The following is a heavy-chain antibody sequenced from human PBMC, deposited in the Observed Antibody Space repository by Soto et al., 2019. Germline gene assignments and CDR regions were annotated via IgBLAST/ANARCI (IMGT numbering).Heavy chain of an antibody. J-gene: IGHJ4*02. D-gene: IGHD5-18*01. CDR1: GYTFTHFG. Sequence: QVQLVQSGAAVKKPGASVRVSCKASGYTFTHFGVSWVRQAPGQGLEWMGWINVYNGNTDYEQKFQGRVTMTTDTSTSTAYMDLRSLRSVDTAVYYCARAIAGGYGYTTLDYWGQGTLVTVSS. CDR2: INVYNGNT. V-gene: IGHV1-18*01. CDR3: ARAIAGGYGYTTLDY.